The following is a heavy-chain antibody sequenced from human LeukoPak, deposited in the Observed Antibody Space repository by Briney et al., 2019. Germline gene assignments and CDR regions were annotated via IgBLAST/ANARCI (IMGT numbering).Heavy chain of an antibody. CDR3: ARLNRYCSGGTCYSAFDY. J-gene: IGHJ4*02. D-gene: IGHD2-15*01. CDR2: INAGNGNT. CDR1: GYTFTSYT. V-gene: IGHV1-3*03. Sequence: ASVKVSCKASGYTFTSYTMHWVRQAPGQRLEWMGRINAGNGNTKYSQDFQARVTITRDTSATTAYMELSSLRSEDMAVYYCARLNRYCSGGTCYSAFDYWGQGTLVTVSS.